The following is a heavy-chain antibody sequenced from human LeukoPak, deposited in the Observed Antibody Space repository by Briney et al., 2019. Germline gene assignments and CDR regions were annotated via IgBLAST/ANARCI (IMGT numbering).Heavy chain of an antibody. D-gene: IGHD3-10*01. Sequence: SETLSLTRTVSGGSISTYYWSWIRQPPGQGLEWIGYIHYSGSTNYNPSLKSRVTISVDTSKNQFSLNLKSVTAADTAVYYCARGSDYYGSGIKYNWFDPWGQGTLVTVSS. J-gene: IGHJ5*02. V-gene: IGHV4-59*01. CDR1: GGSISTYY. CDR2: IHYSGST. CDR3: ARGSDYYGSGIKYNWFDP.